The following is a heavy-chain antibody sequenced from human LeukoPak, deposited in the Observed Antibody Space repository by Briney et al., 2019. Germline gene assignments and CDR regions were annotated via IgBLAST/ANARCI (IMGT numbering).Heavy chain of an antibody. CDR3: ARRFAAQLAFVDV. J-gene: IGHJ6*04. CDR2: IYSGGST. Sequence: GGSLRLSCAASGFTVSSNYMSWVRQAPGKGLEWVSVIYSGGSTYYADSVKGRFTISRDNSKNTLYLQMNSLRAEDTAVYYCARRFAAQLAFVDVWGKGTTVTISS. D-gene: IGHD3-3*02. CDR1: GFTVSSNY. V-gene: IGHV3-53*01.